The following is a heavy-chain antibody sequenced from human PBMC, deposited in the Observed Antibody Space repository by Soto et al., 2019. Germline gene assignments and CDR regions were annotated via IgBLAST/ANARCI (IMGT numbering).Heavy chain of an antibody. CDR1: GYTFTSYD. V-gene: IGHV1-8*01. J-gene: IGHJ4*02. D-gene: IGHD3-9*01. CDR2: MNPNSGNT. CDR3: ARGGSNDYDILTGTFDY. Sequence: QVQLVQSGAEVKKPGASVKVSCKASGYTFTSYDINWVRQATGQGLEWMGWMNPNSGNTGYAQKFQGRVTMTRNTSIGTAYMELSSLRSEDTAVYYCARGGSNDYDILTGTFDYWGQGTLVTVSS.